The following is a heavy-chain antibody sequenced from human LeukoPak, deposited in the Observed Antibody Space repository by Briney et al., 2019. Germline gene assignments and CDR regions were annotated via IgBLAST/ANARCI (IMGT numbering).Heavy chain of an antibody. D-gene: IGHD3-3*01. CDR3: ARSPYVGDFWSGYWPIPPYYYYYMDV. CDR2: ISAYNGNT. V-gene: IGHV1-18*01. J-gene: IGHJ6*03. CDR1: GYTFTSYG. Sequence: ASVKVSCKASGYTFTSYGISWVRQAPGQGLEWMGWISAYNGNTNYAQKLQGRVTMTTDTSTSTAYTELRSLRSDDTAVYYCARSPYVGDFWSGYWPIPPYYYYYMDVWGKGTTVTVSS.